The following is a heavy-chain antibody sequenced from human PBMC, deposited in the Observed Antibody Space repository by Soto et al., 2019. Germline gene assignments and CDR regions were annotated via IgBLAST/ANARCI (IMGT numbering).Heavy chain of an antibody. Sequence: EVQLLESGGGLVQPGGSLRLSCAASGFTFSSYAMTWVRQAPGKGLEWVSGLSRDGGDTYYADSVKGRFTISRDNSKNTLYLQMNSLRAEDTAVYYCAKVGGKTSGNVDYWGQGTLVTVSS. CDR3: AKVGGKTSGNVDY. V-gene: IGHV3-23*01. CDR2: LSRDGGDT. D-gene: IGHD5-12*01. J-gene: IGHJ4*02. CDR1: GFTFSSYA.